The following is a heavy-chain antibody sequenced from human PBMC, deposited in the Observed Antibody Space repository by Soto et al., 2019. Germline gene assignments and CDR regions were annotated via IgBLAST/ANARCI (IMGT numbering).Heavy chain of an antibody. V-gene: IGHV3-30-3*01. J-gene: IGHJ5*02. Sequence: XGSLRLSCAAAGVTFSSYAMHWVRQAPGKGLEWVAVISYDGSNKYYADSVKGRFTISRDNSKNTLYLQMNSLRAEDTAVYYCARDYSDSSGYYEGNWFDHWGQGNLVTVSS. CDR2: ISYDGSNK. D-gene: IGHD3-22*01. CDR1: GVTFSSYA. CDR3: ARDYSDSSGYYEGNWFDH.